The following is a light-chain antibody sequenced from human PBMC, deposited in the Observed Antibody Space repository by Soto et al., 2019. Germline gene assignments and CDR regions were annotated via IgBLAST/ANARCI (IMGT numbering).Light chain of an antibody. CDR1: PSVSGN. CDR2: GAS. V-gene: IGKV3-15*01. Sequence: EIVMTRSPATLSVSPGERATLSCRASPSVSGNLAWYQQKPGQAPRLLIYGASTRATGIPARFSGSGSGTEFTLTISSLQSEDFAVYYCQQYNNWPQTFGQGTKVEIK. J-gene: IGKJ1*01. CDR3: QQYNNWPQT.